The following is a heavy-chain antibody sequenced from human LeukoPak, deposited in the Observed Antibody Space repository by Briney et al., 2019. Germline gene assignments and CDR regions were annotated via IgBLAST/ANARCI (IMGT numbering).Heavy chain of an antibody. Sequence: GGSLRLSCAASGFTFSSYSMNWVRQAPGKGLEWVSSISSSSSYIYYADSVKGRFTISRDNAKNSLYLQMNSLRAEDTAVYYCARVLTMVRGVISGGYYYYYMDVWGKGTTVTVSS. D-gene: IGHD3-10*01. V-gene: IGHV3-21*04. CDR1: GFTFSSYS. J-gene: IGHJ6*03. CDR2: ISSSSSYI. CDR3: ARVLTMVRGVISGGYYYYYMDV.